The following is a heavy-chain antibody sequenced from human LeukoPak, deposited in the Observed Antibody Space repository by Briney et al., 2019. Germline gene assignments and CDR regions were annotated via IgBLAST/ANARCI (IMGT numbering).Heavy chain of an antibody. CDR1: GYTFTGYY. J-gene: IGHJ4*02. Sequence: ASVKVSCKASGYTFTGYYMHGVRQAPGQGLEWMGWINPNSGGTNYAQTFQGRVTMTEDSSTDTAYMDLSSLRSEDTAVYYCATMGTTVWGLFDYWGQGTLVTVSS. V-gene: IGHV1-2*02. CDR2: INPNSGGT. D-gene: IGHD4-17*01. CDR3: ATMGTTVWGLFDY.